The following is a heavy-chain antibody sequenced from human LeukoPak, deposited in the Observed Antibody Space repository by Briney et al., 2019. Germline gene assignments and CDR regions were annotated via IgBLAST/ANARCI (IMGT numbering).Heavy chain of an antibody. CDR2: ISYDGSNK. CDR3: AKVLRYSYGYYYYYYYGMDA. J-gene: IGHJ6*02. V-gene: IGHV3-30*18. D-gene: IGHD5-18*01. Sequence: GGSLRLSCAAAGFTFISYGMHWVRQAPGKGLEWVAVISYDGSNKYYADSVKGRFTISRDNSKNTLYLQMNSLRAEDTAVYYSAKVLRYSYGYYYYYYYGMDAWGQGTTVTVSS. CDR1: GFTFISYG.